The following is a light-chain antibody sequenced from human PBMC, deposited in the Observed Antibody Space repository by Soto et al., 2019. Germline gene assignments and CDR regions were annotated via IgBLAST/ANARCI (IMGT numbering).Light chain of an antibody. CDR1: ISDLGSYNY. CDR2: DVY. J-gene: IGLJ1*01. Sequence: QSVLTQPRSVSGSPGQSVTISCTGTISDLGSYNYVSWYQHHPGKAPQLMIYDVYKRPSGVPDRFSGSKSDTTASLTISGLQAEDEADYYCCSYAGSDTLVFGTGTKVTV. CDR3: CSYAGSDTLV. V-gene: IGLV2-11*01.